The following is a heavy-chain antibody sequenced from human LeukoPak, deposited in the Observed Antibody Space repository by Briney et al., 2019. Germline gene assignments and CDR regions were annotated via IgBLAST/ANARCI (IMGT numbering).Heavy chain of an antibody. Sequence: SETLSLTCTVSGGSISSSTYYWGWIRQPPGKGLEWIGSIYYSGSTYYNPSLKSRVTISVDTSKNQFSLKLSSVTAGDTAVYYCARGYSGSYSFDYWGQGTLVTVSS. V-gene: IGHV4-39*01. CDR2: IYYSGST. CDR1: GGSISSSTYY. D-gene: IGHD1-26*01. CDR3: ARGYSGSYSFDY. J-gene: IGHJ4*02.